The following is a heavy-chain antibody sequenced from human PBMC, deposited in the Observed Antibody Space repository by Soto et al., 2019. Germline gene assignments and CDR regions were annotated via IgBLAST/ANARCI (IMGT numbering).Heavy chain of an antibody. Sequence: GGSLRLSCAASGFTFSSYAMSWVRQAPGKGLEWVSSISGSGGNTYYADSVKGRFTITRDNSKNTLYLQMNSLRAEDTAVYYCVKSGDRMIVVVIGYFDHWGQGTLVTVSS. V-gene: IGHV3-23*01. CDR3: VKSGDRMIVVVIGYFDH. J-gene: IGHJ4*02. CDR2: ISGSGGNT. D-gene: IGHD3-22*01. CDR1: GFTFSSYA.